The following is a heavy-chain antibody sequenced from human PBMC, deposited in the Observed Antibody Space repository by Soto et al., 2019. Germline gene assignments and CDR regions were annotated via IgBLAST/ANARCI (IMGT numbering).Heavy chain of an antibody. Sequence: PGESLKISCKGSGYNFTSYWIFCVRLVPGKGLEWMGKIDPSDSYTYYSPSFQGHVTISADKSISTAYLQWGSLKASDTAMYYCARRVDSGSPYYYSYGMDVSGQGTTVTVSS. CDR1: GYNFTSYW. V-gene: IGHV5-10-1*01. J-gene: IGHJ6*01. CDR3: ARRVDSGSPYYYSYGMDV. D-gene: IGHD3-10*01. CDR2: IDPSDSYT.